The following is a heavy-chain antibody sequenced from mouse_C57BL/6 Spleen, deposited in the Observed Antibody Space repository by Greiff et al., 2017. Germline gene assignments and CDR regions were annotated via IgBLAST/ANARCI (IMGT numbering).Heavy chain of an antibody. J-gene: IGHJ3*01. CDR1: GFTFSSYA. CDR2: ISDGGSYT. CDR3: ARDHYDIWFAY. Sequence: EVKLVESGGGLVKPGGSLKLSCAASGFTFSSYAMSWVRQTPEKRLEWVATISDGGSYTYYPDNVKGRFTISRDNAKNNLYLQMSHLKSEDTAMYYCARDHYDIWFAYWGQGTLVTVSA. D-gene: IGHD1-1*01. V-gene: IGHV5-4*01.